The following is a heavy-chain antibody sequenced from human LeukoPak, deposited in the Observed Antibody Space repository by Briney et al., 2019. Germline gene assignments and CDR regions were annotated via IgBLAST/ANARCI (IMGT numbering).Heavy chain of an antibody. D-gene: IGHD3-10*01. CDR2: IYYSGST. CDR1: GGSISSYY. V-gene: IGHV4-59*01. CDR3: ARDARNYYGSGSYYYYGMDV. Sequence: SETLSLTCTVSGGSISSYYWSWIRQPPGKGLEWNGYIYYSGSTNYNPSLKSRVTISVDTSKNQFSLKLSSVTAADTAVYYCARDARNYYGSGSYYYYGMDVWGQGTTVTVSS. J-gene: IGHJ6*02.